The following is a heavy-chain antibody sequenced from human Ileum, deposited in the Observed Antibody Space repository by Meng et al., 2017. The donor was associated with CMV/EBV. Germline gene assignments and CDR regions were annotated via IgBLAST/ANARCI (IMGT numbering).Heavy chain of an antibody. CDR1: GYTFTSYG. V-gene: IGHV1-18*01. CDR2: VSAYNGNT. CDR3: ARGAPIPNWNDDY. J-gene: IGHJ4*02. D-gene: IGHD1-1*01. Sequence: CKDSGYTFTSYGISWVRQAPGQGLEWMRWVSAYNGNTNYAQKLQGRVTMTTDTSTSTAYMELRSLRSDDTAVYYCARGAPIPNWNDDYWGQGTLVTVSS.